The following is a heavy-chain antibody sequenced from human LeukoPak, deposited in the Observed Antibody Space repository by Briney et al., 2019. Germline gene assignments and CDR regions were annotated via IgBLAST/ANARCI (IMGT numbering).Heavy chain of an antibody. V-gene: IGHV3-23*01. Sequence: AGGSLRLSCAASGFTFSSYAMSWVRQAPGKGLEWVSFTSPSADRTSNADSVEGRFTISRDNPRNTLYLQMNSLRDEDTAVYYCAIMHGYYDGSGYWVQWGQGTLVTVSS. CDR3: AIMHGYYDGSGYWVQ. CDR1: GFTFSSYA. J-gene: IGHJ4*02. D-gene: IGHD3-22*01. CDR2: TSPSADRT.